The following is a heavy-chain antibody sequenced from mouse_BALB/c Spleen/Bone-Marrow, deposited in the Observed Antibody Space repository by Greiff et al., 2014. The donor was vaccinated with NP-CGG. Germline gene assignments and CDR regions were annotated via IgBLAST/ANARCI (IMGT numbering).Heavy chain of an antibody. CDR2: ISSGSSTI. CDR1: GFTFNSFG. Sequence: EVQLVESGGGLVQPGGSRKLSCAASGFTFNSFGMHWVRQAPEKGLEWVAYISSGSSTIYYADTVKGRFTISRDNPKNTLFLQMTSLRSEDTAMYYCARGAARATWFAYWGQGTLVTVSA. J-gene: IGHJ3*01. CDR3: ARGAARATWFAY. V-gene: IGHV5-17*02. D-gene: IGHD3-1*01.